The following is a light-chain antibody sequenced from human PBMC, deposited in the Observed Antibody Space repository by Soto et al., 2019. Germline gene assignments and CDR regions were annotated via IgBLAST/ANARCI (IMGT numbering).Light chain of an antibody. CDR3: SSYTSSSLHV. J-gene: IGLJ1*01. CDR1: SSDVGGYNY. CDR2: DVS. V-gene: IGLV2-14*03. Sequence: PASASGSPGQSITISCTGTSSDVGGYNYVSWYQQHPGKAPKLMIYDVSNRPSGVSNRFSGSKSGNTASLTISGLQAEDEADYYCSSYTSSSLHVFGTGTRSPS.